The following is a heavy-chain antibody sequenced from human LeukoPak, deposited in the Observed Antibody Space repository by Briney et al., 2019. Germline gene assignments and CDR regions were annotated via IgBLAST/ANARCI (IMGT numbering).Heavy chain of an antibody. CDR3: ARASRWELLYYFDY. V-gene: IGHV3-21*01. CDR2: ISSSSSYI. CDR1: GFTFSSYS. J-gene: IGHJ4*02. D-gene: IGHD1-26*01. Sequence: PGGSLRLSCAASGFTFSSYSMNWVRQAPGKGLEWVSSISSSSSYIYYADSVKGRFTIPRDNAKNSLYLQMNSLRAEDTAVYYCARASRWELLYYFDYWGQGTLVTVSS.